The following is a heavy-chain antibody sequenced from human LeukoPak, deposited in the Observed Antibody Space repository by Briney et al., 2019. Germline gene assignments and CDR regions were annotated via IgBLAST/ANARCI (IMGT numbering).Heavy chain of an antibody. CDR3: ARDLGYDFWSGYRYHYYGMDV. V-gene: IGHV3-74*01. D-gene: IGHD3-3*01. Sequence: GGSLRLSCAASGFTFSSYRMHWVRQAPGKGLVWVSRINSDGSSTSYADSVKGRFTISRDNAKNTLYLQMNSLRAEDTAVYYCARDLGYDFWSGYRYHYYGMDVWGQGTTVTVSS. CDR2: INSDGSST. CDR1: GFTFSSYR. J-gene: IGHJ6*02.